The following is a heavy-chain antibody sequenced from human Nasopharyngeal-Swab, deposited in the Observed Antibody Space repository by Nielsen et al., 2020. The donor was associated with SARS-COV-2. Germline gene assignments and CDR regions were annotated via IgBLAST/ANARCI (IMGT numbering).Heavy chain of an antibody. CDR2: IDPSDSYT. CDR3: ARRRKNQNWNDVPITFDI. Sequence: VRQMPGKGLEWMGRIDPSDSYTNYSPSFQGHVTISADKSISTAYLQWSSLKASDTAMYYCARRRKNQNWNDVPITFDIWGQGTMVTVSS. V-gene: IGHV5-10-1*01. D-gene: IGHD1-1*01. J-gene: IGHJ3*02.